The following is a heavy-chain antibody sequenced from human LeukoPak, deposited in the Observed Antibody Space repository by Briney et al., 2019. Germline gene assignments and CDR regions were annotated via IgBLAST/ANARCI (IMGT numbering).Heavy chain of an antibody. CDR3: VGTIASRGSEY. CDR1: GFTFTNYW. J-gene: IGHJ4*02. D-gene: IGHD6-6*01. Sequence: GGSLRLSCAASGFTFTNYWMHWVRQAPGMELVWVSRLPPDELGIIYADSVKGRFTVSRDNAKNTVYLQMNNLRVDDTAMYYCVGTIASRGSEYWGQGALVTVSS. CDR2: LPPDELGI. V-gene: IGHV3-74*01.